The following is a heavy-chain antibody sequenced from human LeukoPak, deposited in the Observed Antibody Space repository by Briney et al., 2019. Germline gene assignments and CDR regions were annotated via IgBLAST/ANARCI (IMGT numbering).Heavy chain of an antibody. CDR1: GFTFSSYS. V-gene: IGHV3-21*01. D-gene: IGHD6-13*01. CDR3: ARDRAAAGKGFGY. CDR2: ISSSSSYI. J-gene: IGHJ4*02. Sequence: GGSLRLSCAASGFTFSSYSMNWVRQAPGKGLEWVSSISSSSSYIYYADSVKGRFTISRDNAKNSLYLQMNSLRAEDTAVYYCARDRAAAGKGFGYWGQGTLVTVSS.